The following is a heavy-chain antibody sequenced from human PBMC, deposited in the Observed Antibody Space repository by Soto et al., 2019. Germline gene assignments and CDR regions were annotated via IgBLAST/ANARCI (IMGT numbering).Heavy chain of an antibody. CDR3: ARHTVAVAGPRWFAP. D-gene: IGHD6-19*01. CDR1: GFTFTNYW. Sequence: PGESLKLSCSGSGFTFTNYWISWVRQMPGKGLEWMGRIDPSDSYTNYSPSFQGHITISADKSINTAYLQWSGLKASDTAIYYCARHTVAVAGPRWFAPWGQGTPVTVSS. J-gene: IGHJ5*02. CDR2: IDPSDSYT. V-gene: IGHV5-10-1*01.